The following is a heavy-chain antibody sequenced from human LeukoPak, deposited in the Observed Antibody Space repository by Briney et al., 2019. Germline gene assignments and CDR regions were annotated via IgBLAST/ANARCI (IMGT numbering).Heavy chain of an antibody. V-gene: IGHV4-34*01. Sequence: SETLSLTCAVYGGSFSGYYWSWIRQPPGKVLEWIGEINHSGSTNYNPSLKSRVTISVDTSKNQFSLKLSSVTAADTAVYYCARRKSSGGKVRGPYFDYWGQGTLVTVSS. J-gene: IGHJ4*02. CDR3: ARRKSSGGKVRGPYFDY. CDR1: GGSFSGYY. D-gene: IGHD2-15*01. CDR2: INHSGST.